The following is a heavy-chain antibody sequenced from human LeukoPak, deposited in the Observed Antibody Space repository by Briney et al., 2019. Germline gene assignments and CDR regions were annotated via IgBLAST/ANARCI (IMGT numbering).Heavy chain of an antibody. D-gene: IGHD2-15*01. V-gene: IGHV3-66*04. CDR3: ARHDSVLRWCMDV. Sequence: SGGSLRLSCAASGLTVSNTYMSWVRQAPGKGLEWVSVIYSGGRTFYADFVKGRFTISRDGSTNSLTLQMNSLRVEDTAVYYCARHDSVLRWCMDVWGLGPRSPSP. J-gene: IGHJ6*02. CDR2: IYSGGRT. CDR1: GLTVSNTY.